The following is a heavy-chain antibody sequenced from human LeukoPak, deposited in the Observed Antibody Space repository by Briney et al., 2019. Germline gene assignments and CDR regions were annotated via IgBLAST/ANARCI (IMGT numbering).Heavy chain of an antibody. CDR2: LYSGGST. J-gene: IGHJ5*02. CDR1: GFTVSNNY. CDR3: ATPGRIPEAANWFDP. D-gene: IGHD6-13*01. V-gene: IGHV3-53*01. Sequence: GGSLRLSCAASGFTVSNNYMSWVRQAPGKGLEWVSVLYSGGSTYYADSVKGRFTISRDNSKNTLYLQMNSLKTEDTAVYYCATPGRIPEAANWFDPWGQGTLVTVSS.